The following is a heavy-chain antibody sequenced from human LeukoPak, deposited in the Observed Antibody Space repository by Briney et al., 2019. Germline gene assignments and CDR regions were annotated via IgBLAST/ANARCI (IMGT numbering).Heavy chain of an antibody. CDR3: ARVSCSSTSCYPYYYYYYYMDV. CDR1: GYTFINHH. J-gene: IGHJ6*03. V-gene: IGHV1-46*01. D-gene: IGHD2-2*01. Sequence: ASVKISCKASGYTFINHHIHWVRQAPGRGLEWMGIIDASGGGTTYSENFQGRVTMTRDMSTNTVYMEMRSLMSDDTAVYYCARVSCSSTSCYPYYYYYYYMDVWGKGTTVTVSS. CDR2: IDASGGGT.